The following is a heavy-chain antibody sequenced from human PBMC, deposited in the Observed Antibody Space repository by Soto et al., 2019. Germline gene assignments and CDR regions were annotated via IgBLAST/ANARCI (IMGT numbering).Heavy chain of an antibody. Sequence: KASETLSLTCAVSGASVSSSNWWSWVRQPPGKGLEWIGEIYPSGSTNYNPSLKSRVTISLDRSKNQFSLNLSSVTAADAAVYYCARGGASDWLRLFHQWGQGTLVTVSS. CDR2: IYPSGST. CDR1: GASVSSSNW. V-gene: IGHV4-4*02. D-gene: IGHD5-12*01. J-gene: IGHJ1*01. CDR3: ARGGASDWLRLFHQ.